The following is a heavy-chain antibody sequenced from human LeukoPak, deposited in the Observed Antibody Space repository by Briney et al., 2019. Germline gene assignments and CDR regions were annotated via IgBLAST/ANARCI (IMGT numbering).Heavy chain of an antibody. CDR2: IYYSGST. D-gene: IGHD1-26*01. V-gene: IGHV4-59*01. CDR3: ARAHGEWELARFDP. CDR1: GGSISSYY. Sequence: SETLSLTCTVSGGSISSYYWSWIRQPPGKGLEWIGYIYYSGSTNYKSSLKSRVTISVDTSKNQFSLKLSSVTAADTAVYYCARAHGEWELARFDPWGQGTLVTVSS. J-gene: IGHJ5*02.